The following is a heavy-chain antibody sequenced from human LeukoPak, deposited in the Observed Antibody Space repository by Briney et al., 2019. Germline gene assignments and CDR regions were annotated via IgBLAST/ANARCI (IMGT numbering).Heavy chain of an antibody. D-gene: IGHD2/OR15-2a*01. J-gene: IGHJ4*02. CDR1: GDSISSGDHY. CDR3: ARAAAATNSWYYFDY. Sequence: SQTLSLTCAVSGDSISSGDHYWSWIRQPPGKGLEWIGYIHHSGNTHYNPSLRSRAIISVDTSKNQFSLSLNSLTAADSAVYYCARAAAATNSWYYFDYWGRRTQVTVSS. CDR2: IHHSGNT. V-gene: IGHV4-30-4*01.